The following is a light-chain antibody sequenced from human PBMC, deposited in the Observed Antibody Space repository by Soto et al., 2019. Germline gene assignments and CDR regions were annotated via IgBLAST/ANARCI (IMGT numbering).Light chain of an antibody. Sequence: QSVLTQPPSVSGAPGQRVTISCTGTNSNSGAGYDVHWYQQLPGTAPKLLIYVNNNRPSGVPDRFSGSKSGTSASLAITGLQAEDEADYYCQSYDSSLSGPVFGGGAKLTVL. J-gene: IGLJ2*01. CDR3: QSYDSSLSGPV. V-gene: IGLV1-40*01. CDR1: NSNSGAGYD. CDR2: VNN.